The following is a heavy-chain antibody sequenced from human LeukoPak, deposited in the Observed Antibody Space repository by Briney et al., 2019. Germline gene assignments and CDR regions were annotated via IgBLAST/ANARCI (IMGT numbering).Heavy chain of an antibody. J-gene: IGHJ4*02. CDR2: INSDGSST. CDR1: GFTFSSYW. CDR3: AKDLSREWLRRLADY. V-gene: IGHV3-74*01. D-gene: IGHD5-12*01. Sequence: GGSLRLSCAASGFTFSSYWTHWVRQAPGKGLVWVSRINSDGSSTSYADSAKGRFTISRDNSKSTLYLQMNSLKAEDTAVYYCAKDLSREWLRRLADYWGQGTLVTVSS.